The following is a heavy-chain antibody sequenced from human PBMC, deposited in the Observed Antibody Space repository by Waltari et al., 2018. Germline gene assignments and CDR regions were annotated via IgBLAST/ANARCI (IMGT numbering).Heavy chain of an antibody. J-gene: IGHJ4*02. D-gene: IGHD3-16*01. CDR2: IHPNSGGT. V-gene: IGHV1-2*06. Sequence: QVQLVQTGAEVKKPGASVKVSCKASGYTFTGYYMHWVRQAPGQGLEWMGRIHPNSGGTNYAQKFQGRVTMTRDTSISTAYMELSRLRSDDTAVYYCARGSLGDWNPAADYWGQGTLVTVSS. CDR3: ARGSLGDWNPAADY. CDR1: GYTFTGYY.